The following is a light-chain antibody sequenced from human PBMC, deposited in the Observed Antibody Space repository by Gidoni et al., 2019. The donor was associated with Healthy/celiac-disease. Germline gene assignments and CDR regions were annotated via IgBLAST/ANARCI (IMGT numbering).Light chain of an antibody. CDR3: HQYYSTPLT. CDR1: QSVLSNTKKKIY. Sequence: DIVMTQSPDSLAVSLGERATINCKSSQSVLSNTKKKIYFAWYQQKPGQPPKLLIYWASTRESGVPDRFSGSRSGTDFTLTISSLQAEDVAIYYCHQYYSTPLTFGRGTKVEIK. CDR2: WAS. J-gene: IGKJ4*01. V-gene: IGKV4-1*01.